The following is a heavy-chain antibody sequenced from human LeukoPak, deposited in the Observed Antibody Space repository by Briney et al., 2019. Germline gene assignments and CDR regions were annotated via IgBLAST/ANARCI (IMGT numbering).Heavy chain of an antibody. V-gene: IGHV3-9*01. D-gene: IGHD3-3*01. CDR3: ARETLRWRAFWSE. CDR2: ISWNSGSI. J-gene: IGHJ4*02. Sequence: PGRSLRLSCAASGFTFDDYAMHWVRQAPGKGLEWVSGISWNSGSIAYADSVKGRFTISRDNAKNSLYLQMNSLRAEDTAVYYCARETLRWRAFWSEWGQGTLVTVSS. CDR1: GFTFDDYA.